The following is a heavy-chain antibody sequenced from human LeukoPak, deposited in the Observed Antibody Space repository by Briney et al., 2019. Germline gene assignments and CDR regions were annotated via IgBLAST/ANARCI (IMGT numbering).Heavy chain of an antibody. CDR3: AKDQGLTAPPPYGLDV. CDR1: GYTFTTYG. V-gene: IGHV1-18*01. CDR2: IGTYNGNT. J-gene: IGHJ6*02. D-gene: IGHD5-18*01. Sequence: GASVKVSCRSSGYTFTTYGITWVRQAPGQGLEWMGWIGTYNGNTNYAQKLQGRVTMTTDTSTSTAYMELRSLRSEETAVYYCAKDQGLTAPPPYGLDVGGQGTTVIVTS.